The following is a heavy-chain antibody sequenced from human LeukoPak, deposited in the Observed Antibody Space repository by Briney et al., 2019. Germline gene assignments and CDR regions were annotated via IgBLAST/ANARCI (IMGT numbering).Heavy chain of an antibody. D-gene: IGHD6-13*01. J-gene: IGHJ4*02. V-gene: IGHV3-43D*03. Sequence: GGSLRLSCAASGFTFDDYAMHWVRQAPGKGLEWVSLISWDGGSTYYADSVKGRFTISRDNSKNSLYLQMNSLRAEDTALYYCAKDSSSKQQLEIDYWGQGTLVTVSS. CDR3: AKDSSSKQQLEIDY. CDR2: ISWDGGST. CDR1: GFTFDDYA.